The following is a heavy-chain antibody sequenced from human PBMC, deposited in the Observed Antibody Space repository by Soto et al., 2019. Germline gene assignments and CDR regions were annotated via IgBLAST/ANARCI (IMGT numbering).Heavy chain of an antibody. CDR3: AIQGYTSGRVNWFDP. Sequence: SETLSLTCTVSGGSIGSGSYFWGWIRQPPGKGLEWIGSMHYSGTTYYSPSLKSRVTISGDTSKNYFSLKLSSVTAADTAVYYCAIQGYTSGRVNWFDPWGQGTLVTVSS. V-gene: IGHV4-39*01. CDR2: MHYSGTT. D-gene: IGHD5-18*01. CDR1: GGSIGSGSYF. J-gene: IGHJ5*02.